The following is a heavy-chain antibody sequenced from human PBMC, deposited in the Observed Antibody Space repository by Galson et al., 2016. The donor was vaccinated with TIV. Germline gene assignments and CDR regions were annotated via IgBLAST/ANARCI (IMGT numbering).Heavy chain of an antibody. J-gene: IGHJ4*02. CDR1: GFTFSIFA. CDR2: ISGGGGST. CDR3: AKMDSSGFDYVRRFDF. V-gene: IGHV3-23*01. D-gene: IGHD3-22*01. Sequence: SLRLSCAASGFTFSIFAVTWVRQAPGMGLEWVSAISGGGGSTYYADSVKGRFTISIDNPKNTLYLQMSSLRAEDTAVYFCAKMDSSGFDYVRRFDFWGQGTLATVSS.